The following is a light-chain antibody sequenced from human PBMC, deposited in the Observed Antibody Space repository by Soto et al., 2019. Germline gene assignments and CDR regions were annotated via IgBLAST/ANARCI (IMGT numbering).Light chain of an antibody. CDR2: RTS. V-gene: IGKV3-20*01. J-gene: IGKJ1*01. CDR1: QCVSSN. Sequence: IVLTQSPATLSVSPGERATLSCTASQCVSSNVAWYQQKPGQAPRLLIYRTSSRATGIPDRFSGSGSGTEFTLTISRLEPEDFAVYYCQQYGSSGTFGQGTKVDIK. CDR3: QQYGSSGT.